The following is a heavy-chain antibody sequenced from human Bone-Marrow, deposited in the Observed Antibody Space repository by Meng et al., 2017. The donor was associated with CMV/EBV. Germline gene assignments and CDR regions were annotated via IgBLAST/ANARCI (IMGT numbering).Heavy chain of an antibody. CDR1: GVSFSNAW. J-gene: IGHJ4*02. D-gene: IGHD3-10*01. Sequence: SGVSFSNAWMSWVRQDAGKGLEWVGSIKSKAVDGTTDYAAPVKGRFTISRDDSENTLYLQMNSLKTEDTGVYYCQYYYDSGTDLLVDYWGQGTLVTVSS. V-gene: IGHV3-15*01. CDR3: QYYYDSGTDLLVDY. CDR2: IKSKAVDGTT.